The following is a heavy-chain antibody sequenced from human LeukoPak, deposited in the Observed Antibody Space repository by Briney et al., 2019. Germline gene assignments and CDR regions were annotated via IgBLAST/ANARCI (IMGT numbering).Heavy chain of an antibody. J-gene: IGHJ4*02. Sequence: ASVKVSCKASGYTFTSYGISWVRQAPGQGLEWMGWISAYNGNTNYAQKLQGRVTMTTDTSTSTAYMELRSLRSDDTAVYYCAKGRPVRGYSYGYYFDYWGQGTLVTVSS. CDR2: ISAYNGNT. D-gene: IGHD5-18*01. V-gene: IGHV1-18*01. CDR1: GYTFTSYG. CDR3: AKGRPVRGYSYGYYFDY.